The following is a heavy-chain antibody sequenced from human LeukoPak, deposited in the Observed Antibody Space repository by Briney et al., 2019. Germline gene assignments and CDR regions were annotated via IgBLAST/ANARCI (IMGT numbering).Heavy chain of an antibody. CDR2: INQDGSTA. CDR3: GIENWSIDY. V-gene: IGHV3-7*01. CDR1: GFTFNTYY. D-gene: IGHD1-1*01. Sequence: PGGSLRLSCAASGFTFNTYYMTWVRQAPGKGLEWVANINQDGSTAYYVDSVKGRFTFSRDNTKNTVYLQMNSLRAEDTAVYYCGIENWSIDYWGQGTLVTVSS. J-gene: IGHJ4*02.